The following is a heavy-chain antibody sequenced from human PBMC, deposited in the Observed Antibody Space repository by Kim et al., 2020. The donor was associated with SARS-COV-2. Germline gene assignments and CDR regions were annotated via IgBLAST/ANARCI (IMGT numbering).Heavy chain of an antibody. CDR1: GFTFSSYA. J-gene: IGHJ4*01. D-gene: IGHD6-13*01. CDR2: ISYDGSNK. CDR3: ARDKIAAAGYFGAYYFD. Sequence: GGSLRLSCAASGFTFSSYAMHWVRQAPGKGLEWVAVISYDGSNKYYAYSVKGRFTISRDNSKNTLYLQMNSLRAEDTAVYYCARDKIAAAGYFGAYYFD. V-gene: IGHV3-30*04.